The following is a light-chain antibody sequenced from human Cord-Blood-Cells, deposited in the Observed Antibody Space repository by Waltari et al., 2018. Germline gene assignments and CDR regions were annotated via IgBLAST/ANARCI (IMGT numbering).Light chain of an antibody. J-gene: IGLJ3*02. CDR1: NIGSKS. CDR2: DDS. Sequence: SYVLTQPPSVSVAPGKTARITCGGNNIGSKSVHWYQQKPGTAPVLVVYDDSDRPSVIPERFTGSNAGNTATLTISRVEVGDEAYYYCQVWDSSSDHWVFGGGTKLTVL. V-gene: IGLV3-21*03. CDR3: QVWDSSSDHWV.